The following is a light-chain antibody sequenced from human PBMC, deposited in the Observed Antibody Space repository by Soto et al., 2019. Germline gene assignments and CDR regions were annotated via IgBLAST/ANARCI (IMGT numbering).Light chain of an antibody. CDR3: QQYGSSPYT. J-gene: IGKJ2*01. V-gene: IGKV3-20*01. CDR1: QSVSSSY. Sequence: EIVLTQSPGTLSLSPGERATLSCRASQSVSSSYLAWYQQKPGQAPRLLIYDASSRATGIPDRFSGSVSGTDFTLNIIRLEPEDFALYYCQQYGSSPYTFGQGTKLEIK. CDR2: DAS.